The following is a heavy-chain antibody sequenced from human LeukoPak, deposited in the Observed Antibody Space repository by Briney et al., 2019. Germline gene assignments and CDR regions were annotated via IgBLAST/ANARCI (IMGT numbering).Heavy chain of an antibody. V-gene: IGHV1-2*02. D-gene: IGHD4-17*01. CDR2: INPNNGGT. Sequence: ASVKVSCKASGYIFTGYYMHWVRQAPGQGLEWMGWINPNNGGTYYAQKFQGRVTMTRDTSISTAYMELIRLSSDDTAVYYCASTNDYGDFVYFQHWGQGTLVTVSS. J-gene: IGHJ1*01. CDR3: ASTNDYGDFVYFQH. CDR1: GYIFTGYY.